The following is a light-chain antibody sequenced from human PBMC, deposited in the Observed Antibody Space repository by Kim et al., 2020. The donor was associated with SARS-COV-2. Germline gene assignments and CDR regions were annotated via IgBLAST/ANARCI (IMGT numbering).Light chain of an antibody. Sequence: ASVGDRVTITCRASQGISSALAWYQQKPGKVPKLLMYDASSLESGVSSRFSGSGSGTDFTLTLSSLQPEDFATYYCQQVNSYPITFGQGTRLEIK. J-gene: IGKJ5*01. CDR1: QGISSA. CDR2: DAS. V-gene: IGKV1-13*02. CDR3: QQVNSYPIT.